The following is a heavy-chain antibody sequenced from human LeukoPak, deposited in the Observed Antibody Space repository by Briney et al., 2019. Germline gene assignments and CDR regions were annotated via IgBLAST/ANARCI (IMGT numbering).Heavy chain of an antibody. V-gene: IGHV3-23*01. Sequence: GGSLRLSCAASGFTFSSYGMSWVRQAPGKGLEWVSAISGSGGSTYYADSVKGRFTISRDNSKNTLYLQMNSLRAEDTAVYYCAREGDSSSLFDYWGQGTLVTVSS. CDR1: GFTFSSYG. CDR2: ISGSGGST. D-gene: IGHD6-6*01. J-gene: IGHJ4*02. CDR3: AREGDSSSLFDY.